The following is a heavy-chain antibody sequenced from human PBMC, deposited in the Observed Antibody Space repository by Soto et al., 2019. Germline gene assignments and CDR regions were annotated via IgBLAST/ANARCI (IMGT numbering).Heavy chain of an antibody. CDR1: GYTFTSFY. Sequence: QVQLVQSGAEVKKPGASVKISCKASGYTFTSFYMNWVRQAPGQGLEWMGMINPSGGSTSYTQKVQGRATMTRDTSTNTIYLELSSLSSDDTAVYYCARSRYYGSGAYTPDDNWGQGTLVIVYS. J-gene: IGHJ4*02. CDR3: ARSRYYGSGAYTPDDN. V-gene: IGHV1-46*03. CDR2: INPSGGST. D-gene: IGHD3-10*01.